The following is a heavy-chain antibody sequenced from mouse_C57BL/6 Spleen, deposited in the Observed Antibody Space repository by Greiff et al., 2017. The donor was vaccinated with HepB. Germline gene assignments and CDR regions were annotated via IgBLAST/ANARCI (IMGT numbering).Heavy chain of an antibody. CDR3: ARSGSYYGSSYGWFAY. Sequence: QVQLKQPGAELVKPGASVKMSCKASGYTFTSYWITWVKQRPGQGLEWIGDIYPGSGSTNYNEKFKSKATLTVDTSSSTAYMQLSSLTSEDSAVYYCARSGSYYGSSYGWFAYWGQGTLVTVSA. CDR2: IYPGSGST. J-gene: IGHJ3*01. CDR1: GYTFTSYW. V-gene: IGHV1-55*01. D-gene: IGHD1-1*01.